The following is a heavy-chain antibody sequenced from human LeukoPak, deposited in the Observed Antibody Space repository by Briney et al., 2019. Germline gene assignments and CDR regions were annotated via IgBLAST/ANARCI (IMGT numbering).Heavy chain of an antibody. D-gene: IGHD5-18*01. CDR3: ARHLRLWQNWFDP. CDR2: IYPGDSDT. CDR1: GYSFTNYC. J-gene: IGHJ5*02. V-gene: IGHV5-51*01. Sequence: GASLTISCKGSGYSFTNYCIGWVRQMPGKGPEWMGIIYPGDSDTRYSPSFQGQVTISADKSISTAYLQWSSLKASDTAIYYCARHLRLWQNWFDPWGQGTLVTVYS.